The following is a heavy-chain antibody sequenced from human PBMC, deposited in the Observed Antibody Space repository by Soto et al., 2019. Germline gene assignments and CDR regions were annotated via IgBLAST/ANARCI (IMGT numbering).Heavy chain of an antibody. CDR1: GGTFSSYA. V-gene: IGHV1-69*13. J-gene: IGHJ4*02. D-gene: IGHD2-15*01. Sequence: ASVKVSCKASGGTFSSYAISWVRQAPGQGLEWMGGIIPIFGTANYAQKFQGRVTITADESTSTAYMELSSLRSEDTAVYYCARDTIDRVVAATGRYYFDYWGQGTLVTVSS. CDR3: ARDTIDRVVAATGRYYFDY. CDR2: IIPIFGTA.